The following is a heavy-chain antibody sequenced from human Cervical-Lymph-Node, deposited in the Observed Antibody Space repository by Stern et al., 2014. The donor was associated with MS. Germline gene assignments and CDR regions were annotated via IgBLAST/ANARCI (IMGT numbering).Heavy chain of an antibody. D-gene: IGHD5-24*01. CDR2: ISYDGSHK. Sequence: QVKLVQSGGGVVQPGRYLRVSCVGSGFLFNTDAMHWVRQAPGKGLAWVAVISYDGSHKSYADSVKGRFTISRDNSKDTLYLQMNSLRAEDTAVYYCVKDERYQLQFTMRNEFDSWGQGTLVTVSS. J-gene: IGHJ4*02. V-gene: IGHV3-30*18. CDR3: VKDERYQLQFTMRNEFDS. CDR1: GFLFNTDA.